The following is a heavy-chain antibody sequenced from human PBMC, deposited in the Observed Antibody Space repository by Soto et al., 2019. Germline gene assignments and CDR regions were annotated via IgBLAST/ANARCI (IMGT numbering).Heavy chain of an antibody. CDR2: ISSSSSNI. CDR3: ARDNGYDAATLNY. D-gene: IGHD5-12*01. CDR1: GFSFSTCS. V-gene: IGHV3-21*02. Sequence: EVQLVESGGGLVKPGGSLRLSCAASGFSFSTCSMDWVRQAPGKGLEWVASISSSSSNIYYADSVKDRFTISRDNAKNSLSLQMNSLRAEDTAVYYCARDNGYDAATLNYWGQGTLGTVSS. J-gene: IGHJ4*02.